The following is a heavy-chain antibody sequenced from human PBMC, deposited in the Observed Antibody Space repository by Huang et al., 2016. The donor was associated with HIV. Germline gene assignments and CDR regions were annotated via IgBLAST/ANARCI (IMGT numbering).Heavy chain of an antibody. V-gene: IGHV3-30*18. J-gene: IGHJ4*02. D-gene: IGHD6-13*01. CDR1: FSSYG. CDR2: ISYDAKTK. Sequence: FSSYGMHWVRQAPGKGLEWVAVISYDAKTKYYADSVKGRFSIPRDNSKTTVYLQLNSLRFEDTAVYYCAKGGSAAAVLDFWGQGTLVTVSS. CDR3: AKGGSAAAVLDF.